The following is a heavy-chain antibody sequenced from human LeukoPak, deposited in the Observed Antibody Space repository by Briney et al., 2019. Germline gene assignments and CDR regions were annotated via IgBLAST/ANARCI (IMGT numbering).Heavy chain of an antibody. D-gene: IGHD1-1*01. CDR3: ATNEEESHFDP. CDR2: INPNSGGT. Sequence: ASVKVSCKASGYTFTGYYMHWVRQAPGQGLEWMGWINPNSGGTNYAQKLQGRVTITTDESTSTAYMELSSLRSEDTAVYYCATNEEESHFDPWGQGTLVTVSS. V-gene: IGHV1-2*02. J-gene: IGHJ5*02. CDR1: GYTFTGYY.